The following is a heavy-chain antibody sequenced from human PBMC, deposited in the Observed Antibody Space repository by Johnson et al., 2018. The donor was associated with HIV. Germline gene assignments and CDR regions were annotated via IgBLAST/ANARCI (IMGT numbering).Heavy chain of an antibody. V-gene: IGHV3-30-3*01. Sequence: QVQLVESGGGVVQPGRSLRLSCAASGFTFSSYAMHWVRQAPGKGLEWVAVISYDGSNKYYAESVKGRFTISRDNPKNTLYLQMNSLRREDTAVYYCATGGVGRDGNRDAFDIWGQGTMVTVSS. J-gene: IGHJ3*02. CDR3: ATGGVGRDGNRDAFDI. CDR1: GFTFSSYA. D-gene: IGHD1-26*01. CDR2: ISYDGSNK.